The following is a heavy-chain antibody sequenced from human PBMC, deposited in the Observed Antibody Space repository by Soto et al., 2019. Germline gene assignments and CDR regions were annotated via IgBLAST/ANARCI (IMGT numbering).Heavy chain of an antibody. V-gene: IGHV4-34*01. Sequence: PSETLSLTCAVYGGSFSGYYWSSIRQPPGKGLEWIGEINHSGSTNYNPSLKSRVTISVDTSKNQFSLKLSSVTAADTAVYYCARLCLTVAGYYFDYWGQGTLVTVSS. D-gene: IGHD6-19*01. CDR3: ARLCLTVAGYYFDY. J-gene: IGHJ4*02. CDR1: GGSFSGYY. CDR2: INHSGST.